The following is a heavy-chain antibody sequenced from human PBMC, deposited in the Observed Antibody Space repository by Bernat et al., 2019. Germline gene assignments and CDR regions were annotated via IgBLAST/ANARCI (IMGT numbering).Heavy chain of an antibody. CDR3: ARTRGVEAGTFDY. CDR2: LYHSGTT. Sequence: QVQLQESGPGLVKPSETLSLTCAVSGYSISSGYYWGWIRQPPGKGLEWIGSLYHSGTTYYNPSLKSRVTISVDTSKNQFSLKLSSVTAADTAVYYCARTRGVEAGTFDYWGQGTLVTVSS. D-gene: IGHD6-19*01. V-gene: IGHV4-38-2*01. CDR1: GYSISSGYY. J-gene: IGHJ4*02.